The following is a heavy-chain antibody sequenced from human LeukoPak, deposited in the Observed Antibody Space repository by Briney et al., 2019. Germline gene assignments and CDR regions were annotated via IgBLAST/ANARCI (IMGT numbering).Heavy chain of an antibody. CDR1: GYTFTSYY. CDR2: INPSGGST. V-gene: IGHV1-46*01. Sequence: ASVKVSCKASGYTFTSYYMHWVRQAPGQGLEWMGIINPSGGSTSYAQKFQGRVTITRNTSISTAYMELSSLRSEDTAVYYCARSPSYYYGSGPRPDDAFDIWGQGTMVTVSS. D-gene: IGHD3-10*01. J-gene: IGHJ3*02. CDR3: ARSPSYYYGSGPRPDDAFDI.